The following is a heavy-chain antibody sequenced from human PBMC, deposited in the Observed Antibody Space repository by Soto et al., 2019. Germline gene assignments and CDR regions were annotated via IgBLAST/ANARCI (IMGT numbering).Heavy chain of an antibody. V-gene: IGHV1-3*01. CDR2: INAGNGNT. Sequence: GASVKVSCKASGYTFTSYAMHWVRQAPGQRLEWMVWINAGNGNTKYSQKFQGRVTITRDTSASTAYMELSSLRSEDTAVYYCAREKGRGGMAAADHYYYYGMDVWGQGTTVTVSS. CDR1: GYTFTSYA. J-gene: IGHJ6*02. D-gene: IGHD6-13*01. CDR3: AREKGRGGMAAADHYYYYGMDV.